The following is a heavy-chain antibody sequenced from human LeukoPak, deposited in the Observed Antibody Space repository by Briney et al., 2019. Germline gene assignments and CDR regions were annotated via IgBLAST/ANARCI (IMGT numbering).Heavy chain of an antibody. Sequence: PSETLSLTCTVSGGSISNYYWSWIRQPPGKGLEWIGYIYYSGSTNYNPSLKSRVTISVDTSKNQFSRRLSSVTAADTAVYYCARGVEYSSSSGLGYWGQGTLVTVSS. J-gene: IGHJ4*02. V-gene: IGHV4-59*01. CDR2: IYYSGST. D-gene: IGHD6-6*01. CDR3: ARGVEYSSSSGLGY. CDR1: GGSISNYY.